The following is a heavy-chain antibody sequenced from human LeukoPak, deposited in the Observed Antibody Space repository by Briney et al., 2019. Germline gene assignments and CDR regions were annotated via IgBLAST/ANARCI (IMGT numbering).Heavy chain of an antibody. V-gene: IGHV3-21*01. J-gene: IGHJ4*02. CDR2: ISSSSSYI. Sequence: GGSLRLSCAASGFTFSSYAMSWVRQAPGKGPEWVSSISSSSSYIYYADSVKGRFTISRDNAKNSLYLQMNSLRAEDTAVYYCARDIYDYVWGSYRYYFDYWGQGTLVTVSS. D-gene: IGHD3-16*02. CDR3: ARDIYDYVWGSYRYYFDY. CDR1: GFTFSSYA.